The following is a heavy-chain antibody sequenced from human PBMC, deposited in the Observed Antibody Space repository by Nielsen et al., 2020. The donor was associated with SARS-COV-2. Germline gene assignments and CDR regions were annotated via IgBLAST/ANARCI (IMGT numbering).Heavy chain of an antibody. V-gene: IGHV1-46*01. CDR2: INPSGGST. J-gene: IGHJ6*03. D-gene: IGHD3-3*01. Sequence: ASVKVSCKASGYTFTSYYMHWVRQAPGQGLEWMGIINPSGGSTSYAQKFQGRVTMTRDTSTSTVYMELSSLRSEDTAVYYCARDHETYYDFWSGYLGGSGYYHYMDVWGKGTTVTAP. CDR1: GYTFTSYY. CDR3: ARDHETYYDFWSGYLGGSGYYHYMDV.